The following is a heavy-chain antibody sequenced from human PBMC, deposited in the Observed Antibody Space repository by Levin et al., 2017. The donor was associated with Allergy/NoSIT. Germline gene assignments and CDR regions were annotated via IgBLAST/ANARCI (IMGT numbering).Heavy chain of an antibody. Sequence: GESLKISCAASGFTFSSYGMHWVRQAPGKGLEWVAVISYDGSNKYYADSVKGRFTISRDNSKNTLYLQMNSLRAEDTAVYYCAKPIFSSSSYYYYYYGMDVWGQGTTVTVSS. CDR3: AKPIFSSSSYYYYYYGMDV. J-gene: IGHJ6*02. CDR1: GFTFSSYG. D-gene: IGHD6-6*01. CDR2: ISYDGSNK. V-gene: IGHV3-30*18.